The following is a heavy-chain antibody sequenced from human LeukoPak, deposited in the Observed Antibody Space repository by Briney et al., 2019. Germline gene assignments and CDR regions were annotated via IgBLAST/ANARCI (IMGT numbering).Heavy chain of an antibody. J-gene: IGHJ4*02. CDR3: ARDWGWVNDY. V-gene: IGHV1-2*02. D-gene: IGHD7-27*01. CDR2: IASNNGVT. CDR1: GNTFSDYR. Sequence: ASVKVSCKASGNTFSDYRVHWIRQAPGQGLEWMGWIASNNGVTKFAQKFQGRVTMTRDTSISTVYLDLYSLRFDDTAVYYCARDWGWVNDYWGQGTLVTVSS.